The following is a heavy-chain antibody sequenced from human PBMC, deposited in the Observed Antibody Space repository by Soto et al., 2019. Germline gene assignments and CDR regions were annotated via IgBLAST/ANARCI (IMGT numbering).Heavy chain of an antibody. Sequence: EVHLVESGGGLVQPGGSLRLSCAASGFTFSSYSMNWVRQAPGKGLEWVSYISSSSSTIYYADSVKGRFTISRDNAKNSLYLQMNSLRAEDTAVYYCARDFRIVVVPAAIPDYYYYYMDVWGKGTTVTVSS. V-gene: IGHV3-48*01. J-gene: IGHJ6*03. CDR3: ARDFRIVVVPAAIPDYYYYYMDV. CDR1: GFTFSSYS. CDR2: ISSSSSTI. D-gene: IGHD2-2*01.